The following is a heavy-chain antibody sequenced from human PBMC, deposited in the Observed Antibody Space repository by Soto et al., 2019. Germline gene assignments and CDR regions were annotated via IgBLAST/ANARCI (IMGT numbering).Heavy chain of an antibody. Sequence: PGGSLRLSCAASGFTFSSYWMHWVRQTPGKGQGCVRNNNRSGSSRRSVDSLERRFTIYRNNAKNSLYLQMNSLRAEDTAVYYCARDWYYGDYASYYFDYWGQGTLVTVSS. J-gene: IGHJ4*02. CDR3: ARDWYYGDYASYYFDY. D-gene: IGHD4-17*01. CDR2: NNRSGSSR. CDR1: GFTFSSYW. V-gene: IGHV3-74*01.